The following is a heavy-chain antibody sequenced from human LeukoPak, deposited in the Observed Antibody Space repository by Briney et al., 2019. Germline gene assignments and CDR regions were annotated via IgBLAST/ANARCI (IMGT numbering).Heavy chain of an antibody. CDR2: MNPNSGNT. CDR3: ARVGLHYYYYGMDV. V-gene: IGHV1-8*01. CDR1: GYTFTSYD. Sequence: SVKVSCKASGYTFTSYDINWVRQATGQGLEWMGWMNPNSGNTGYAQKFQGRVTMTRNTSISTAYMELSSLRSEDTAVYYCARVGLHYYYYGMDVWGQGTTVTVSS. J-gene: IGHJ6*02.